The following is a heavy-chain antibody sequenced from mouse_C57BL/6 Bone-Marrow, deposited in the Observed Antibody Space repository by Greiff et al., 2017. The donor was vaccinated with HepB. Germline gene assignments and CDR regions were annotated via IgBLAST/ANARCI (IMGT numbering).Heavy chain of an antibody. D-gene: IGHD2-1*01. CDR3: ARGDYGNFRWFAY. CDR1: GYTFTSYW. V-gene: IGHV1-64*01. J-gene: IGHJ3*01. CDR2: IHPYSGST. Sequence: QVQLKQPGAELVKPGASVKLSCKASGYTFTSYWMHWVKQRPGQGLEWIGMIHPYSGSTNYNEKFKSKATLTVDKSSSTAYMQLSSLTSEDSAVSYCARGDYGNFRWFAYWGQGTLITVSA.